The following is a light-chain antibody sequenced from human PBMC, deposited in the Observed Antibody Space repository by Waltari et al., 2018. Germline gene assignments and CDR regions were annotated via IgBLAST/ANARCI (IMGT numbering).Light chain of an antibody. CDR2: ESA. CDR3: QQRSNWVLT. J-gene: IGKJ4*01. Sequence: EIVLTHSSATLSLSPGERATLSCRASQNIDYYLAWYQLKPGQAPRLLIYESAIRDTGIPARFSGSGSGTDFTLTISSLEAEDFATYYCQQRSNWVLTFGGGTKVELK. V-gene: IGKV3-11*01. CDR1: QNIDYY.